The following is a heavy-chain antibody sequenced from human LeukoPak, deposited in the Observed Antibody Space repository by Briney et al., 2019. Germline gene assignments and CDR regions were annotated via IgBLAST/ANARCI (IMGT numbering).Heavy chain of an antibody. V-gene: IGHV1-46*01. CDR1: GYTFTSYY. CDR3: ARDNSVGDNAWWFDP. CDR2: INPTGGTT. D-gene: IGHD1-26*01. J-gene: IGHJ5*02. Sequence: ASVKVSCKASGYTFTSYYMHWVRQAPGQGLEWMGLINPTGGTTGYAQKFQGRVTMTRDMSTSTDYMELSSLRSEDTAIYYCARDNSVGDNAWWFDPWGQGTLVTVSS.